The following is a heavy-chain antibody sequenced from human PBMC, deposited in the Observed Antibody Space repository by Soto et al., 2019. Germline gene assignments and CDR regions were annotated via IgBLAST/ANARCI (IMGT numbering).Heavy chain of an antibody. J-gene: IGHJ4*02. Sequence: PWATLSITCAVSGGSFTSNNWWTWVRQPPGQGLEWIGEIYRTGSTNYNPSLKSRVTISLDKSENQFSLKVTSLTAADTAVYYCASRDPGTSVDYWGQGTLVTVS. V-gene: IGHV4-4*02. D-gene: IGHD1-7*01. CDR1: GGSFTSNNW. CDR2: IYRTGST. CDR3: ASRDPGTSVDY.